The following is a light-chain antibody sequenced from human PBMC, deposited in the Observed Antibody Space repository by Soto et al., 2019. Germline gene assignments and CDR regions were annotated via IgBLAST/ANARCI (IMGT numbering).Light chain of an antibody. CDR2: AAS. CDR3: QQSYSTPPFT. CDR1: QSISNY. J-gene: IGKJ3*01. Sequence: DIQMTQSPSSLSASVGDRVTITCQASQSISNYLNWYQQKPGKAPKLLISAASAFLSGVPSRFSGSGSGTDFTLTISSLQPEDFATYFCQQSYSTPPFTFGPGTKVDIK. V-gene: IGKV1-39*01.